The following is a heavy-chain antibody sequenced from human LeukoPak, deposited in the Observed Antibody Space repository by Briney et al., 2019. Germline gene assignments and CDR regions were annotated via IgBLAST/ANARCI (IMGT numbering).Heavy chain of an antibody. J-gene: IGHJ5*02. CDR2: IYYSGST. CDR3: AREYRGYCSGSSCYGWFDP. Sequence: SETLSLTCTVSGGSISSGGYYWSWIRQHPGKGLEWIGYIYYSGSTYYNPSLKSRVTVSMDTSKNQFSLKLNSVSAADTAVYYCAREYRGYCSGSSCYGWFDPWGQGTLVTVSS. D-gene: IGHD2-15*01. V-gene: IGHV4-31*03. CDR1: GGSISSGGYY.